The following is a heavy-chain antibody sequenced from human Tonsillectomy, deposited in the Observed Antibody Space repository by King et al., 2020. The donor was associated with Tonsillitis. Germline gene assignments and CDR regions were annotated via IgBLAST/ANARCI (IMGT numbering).Heavy chain of an antibody. Sequence: LQLQESGSGLVKPSQTLSLTCAVSGGSISSGGYSWSWIRQPPGKGLEWIGYIYQSGSTYYNPSLKSRVTISVDRSKNQFSLKLSSVTAADTVVYYCVRVVYDYGDYRVGYFDYWGQGTLVTVSS. CDR1: GGSISSGGYS. J-gene: IGHJ4*02. V-gene: IGHV4-30-2*01. CDR3: VRVVYDYGDYRVGYFDY. D-gene: IGHD4-17*01. CDR2: IYQSGST.